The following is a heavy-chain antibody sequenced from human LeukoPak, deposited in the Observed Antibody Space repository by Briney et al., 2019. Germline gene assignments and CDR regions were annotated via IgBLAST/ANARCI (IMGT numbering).Heavy chain of an antibody. J-gene: IGHJ4*02. V-gene: IGHV3-53*01. D-gene: IGHD3-9*01. CDR2: TYSDGNT. CDR3: AREATFEGLVDY. Sequence: PGGSLRLSCAASGFTVSSNYMSWVRQAPGKGLEWVSVTYSDGNTYYADSVKGRFTISRDNSKNMLYLQMNSLRAEDTAVYYCAREATFEGLVDYWGQGTLVTVSS. CDR1: GFTVSSNY.